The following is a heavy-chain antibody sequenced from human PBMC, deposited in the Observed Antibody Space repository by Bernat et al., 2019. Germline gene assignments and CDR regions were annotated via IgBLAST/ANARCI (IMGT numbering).Heavy chain of an antibody. V-gene: IGHV3-33*01. CDR1: GFTFSSYG. Sequence: QVQLVESGGGVVQPERSLRLSCAASGFTFSSYGMHWVRQAPGKGLEWVAVIWYDGSNKYYADSVKGRFTISRDNSKNTLYLQMNSLRAEDTAVYYCARDRGYGDYVYWYFDLWGRGTLVTVSS. CDR2: IWYDGSNK. D-gene: IGHD4-17*01. CDR3: ARDRGYGDYVYWYFDL. J-gene: IGHJ2*01.